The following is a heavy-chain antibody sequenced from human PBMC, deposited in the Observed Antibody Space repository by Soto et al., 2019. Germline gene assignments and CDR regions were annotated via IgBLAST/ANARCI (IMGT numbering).Heavy chain of an antibody. Sequence: GESLKISCKGSGYSFTSYWISWVRQMPGKGLEWMGRIDPSDSYTNYSPSFQGHVTISADKSISTAYLQWSSLKASDTAMYYCARHGVVPAAKGYFDYWGQGTLVTVSS. CDR1: GYSFTSYW. J-gene: IGHJ4*02. D-gene: IGHD2-2*01. CDR2: IDPSDSYT. V-gene: IGHV5-10-1*01. CDR3: ARHGVVPAAKGYFDY.